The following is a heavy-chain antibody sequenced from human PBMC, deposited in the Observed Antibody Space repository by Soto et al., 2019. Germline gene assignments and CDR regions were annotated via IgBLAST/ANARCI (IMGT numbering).Heavy chain of an antibody. CDR3: AKGDDYGDRDPFDY. V-gene: IGHV3-23*01. CDR2: ISAPGVGS. CDR1: GFTFAIYA. Sequence: PGGSVRLSCAASGFTFAIYARSWVRQAPGKGLEWVSLISAPGVGSYYADSVKGRFTISRDNSKNTLYLQMNSLRAEDTAVYYCAKGDDYGDRDPFDYWGQGTLVTVSS. J-gene: IGHJ4*02. D-gene: IGHD4-17*01.